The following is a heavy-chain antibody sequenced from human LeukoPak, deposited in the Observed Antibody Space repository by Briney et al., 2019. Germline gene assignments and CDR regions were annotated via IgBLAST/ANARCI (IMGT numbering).Heavy chain of an antibody. CDR1: GGSISSSSYY. J-gene: IGHJ4*02. CDR2: INHSGST. CDR3: ARTGITIFGVVIGVDY. Sequence: SETLSLTCTVSGGSISSSSYYWSWIRQPPGKGLEWIGEINHSGSTNYNPSLKSRVTISVDTSKNQFSLKLSSVTAADTAVYYCARTGITIFGVVIGVDYWGQGTLVTVSS. V-gene: IGHV4-39*07. D-gene: IGHD3-3*01.